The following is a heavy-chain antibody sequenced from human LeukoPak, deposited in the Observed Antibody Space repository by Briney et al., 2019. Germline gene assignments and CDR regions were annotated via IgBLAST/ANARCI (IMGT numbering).Heavy chain of an antibody. CDR2: ISWNSGSI. CDR1: GFTFDDYA. V-gene: IGHV3-9*01. D-gene: IGHD3-9*01. J-gene: IGHJ4*02. CDR3: AKDSGKRRYFDWFPFDY. Sequence: PGGSLRLSCAASGFTFDDYAMHWVRQAPGKGLEWVSGISWNSGSIGYADSVKGRFTISRDNAKNSLYLQMNSLRAEDTALYYCAKDSGKRRYFDWFPFDYWGQGTLVTVSS.